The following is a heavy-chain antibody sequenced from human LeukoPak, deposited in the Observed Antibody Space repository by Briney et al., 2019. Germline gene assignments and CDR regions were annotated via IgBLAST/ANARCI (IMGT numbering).Heavy chain of an antibody. CDR1: GYTFTGYY. J-gene: IGHJ6*02. CDR3: ARDRVIAVAGTTYYYGMDV. Sequence: ASVKVSCKASGYTFTGYYMHWVRQAPGQGLEWMGWINPNSGGTNYAQKFQGRVTMTRDTSISTAYMELSRLRSDDTAVYYCARDRVIAVAGTTYYYGMDVWGQGTTATVSS. D-gene: IGHD6-19*01. CDR2: INPNSGGT. V-gene: IGHV1-2*02.